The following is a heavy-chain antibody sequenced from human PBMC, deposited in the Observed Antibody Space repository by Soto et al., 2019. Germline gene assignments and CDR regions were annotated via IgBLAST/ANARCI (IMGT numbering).Heavy chain of an antibody. CDR3: VREEFEAGRGHFGC. Sequence: QVQVVESGGGVVQPGGSVRPAFPPSGFTFNTSPFHWVRWPQGKGLEWMAAISYGGNTEYYADSVKGRFTVSRDISESTLYLQMNGLRTEDTAVYYCVREEFEAGRGHFGCWGQGTLVSVSS. J-gene: IGHJ4*02. CDR2: ISYGGNTE. D-gene: IGHD6-13*01. V-gene: IGHV3-30-3*01. CDR1: GFTFNTSP.